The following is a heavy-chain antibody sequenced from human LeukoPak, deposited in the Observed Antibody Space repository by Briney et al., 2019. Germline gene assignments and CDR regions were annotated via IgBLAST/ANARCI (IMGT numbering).Heavy chain of an antibody. CDR3: ARSRSVLRDAFDI. Sequence: GESLKISCKGSGYSFISYWIGWVRQMPGKGLEWMGIIYPGDSDTRYSPSFQGQVTISADKSISTAYLQWSGLKASDTAMYYCARSRSVLRDAFDIWGQGTVVTVSS. D-gene: IGHD3-3*01. V-gene: IGHV5-51*01. CDR1: GYSFISYW. CDR2: IYPGDSDT. J-gene: IGHJ3*02.